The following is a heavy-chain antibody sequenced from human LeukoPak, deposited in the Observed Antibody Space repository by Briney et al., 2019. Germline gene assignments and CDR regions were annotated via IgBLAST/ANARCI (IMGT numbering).Heavy chain of an antibody. V-gene: IGHV1-69*13. J-gene: IGHJ6*04. CDR2: IISDFNIT. CDR3: SKDLYGMDV. CDR1: GGTFSSYA. Sequence: GASVKVSCKASGGTFSSYAISWVRQAPGQGLEWMGGIISDFNITHYPQKFQGRVTITADDSTSTAYMELSSLRSEDTAVYYCSKDLYGMDVWGKGTTVTVSS.